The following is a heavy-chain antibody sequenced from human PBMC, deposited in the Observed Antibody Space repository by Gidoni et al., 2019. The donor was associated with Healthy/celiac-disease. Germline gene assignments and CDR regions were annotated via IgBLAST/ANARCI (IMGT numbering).Heavy chain of an antibody. D-gene: IGHD2-2*01. CDR3: ATQIADVVVPAAIRAFDI. V-gene: IGHV4-59*01. CDR1: AGSISSSY. J-gene: IGHJ3*02. CDR2: IYYGGST. Sequence: QVQLQESGPGLVKPSETLSLPCTVSAGSISSSYWSWIRQPPGKGLVWIGYIYYGGSTNCTPSLKSRVTISVDTSKNQFSLKLGSVTAADTAVYYCATQIADVVVPAAIRAFDIWGQGTMVTVSS.